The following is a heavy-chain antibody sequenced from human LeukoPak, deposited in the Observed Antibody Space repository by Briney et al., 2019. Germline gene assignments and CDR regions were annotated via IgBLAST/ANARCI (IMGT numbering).Heavy chain of an antibody. CDR3: AKDAGYYDSSGYYYYFDY. J-gene: IGHJ4*02. CDR2: ISGSGSSST. CDR1: GFTFSSYA. Sequence: PGGSLRLSCAASGFTFSSYAMSWVRQAPGKGVEWVSSISGSGSSSTFYADSVKGRFTISRDNSKNTLYLQMNSLRAEDTAVYYCAKDAGYYDSSGYYYYFDYWGQGTLVTVSS. V-gene: IGHV3-23*01. D-gene: IGHD3-22*01.